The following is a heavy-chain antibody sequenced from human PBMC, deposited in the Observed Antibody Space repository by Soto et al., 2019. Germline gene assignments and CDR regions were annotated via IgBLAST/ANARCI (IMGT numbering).Heavy chain of an antibody. V-gene: IGHV3-49*04. CDR3: TRAESTDTAYFSDY. CDR2: VRNQTYGGTP. J-gene: IGHJ4*01. CDR1: GFTFENYA. Sequence: GGSLRLSCPTSGFTFENYAINWVRQAPGKGLEWVGLVRNQTYGGTPEYDASIKGRFTISRDDSNDIASLQMNRLYTEDSGVYYCTRAESTDTAYFSDYWGQGALVTVSS. D-gene: IGHD2-2*01.